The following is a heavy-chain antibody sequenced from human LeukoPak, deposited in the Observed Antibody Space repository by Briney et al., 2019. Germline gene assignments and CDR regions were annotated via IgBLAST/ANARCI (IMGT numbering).Heavy chain of an antibody. CDR2: ISSSSSTI. Sequence: GRSLRLSCAASGFTFSNYGMHWVRQAPGKGLEWVSYISSSSSTIYYADSVKGRFTISRDNAKNSLYLQMNSLRDEDTAVYYCARDLNIYDSSGYPRVWGQGTTVTVSS. CDR3: ARDLNIYDSSGYPRV. CDR1: GFTFSNYG. V-gene: IGHV3-48*02. J-gene: IGHJ6*02. D-gene: IGHD3-22*01.